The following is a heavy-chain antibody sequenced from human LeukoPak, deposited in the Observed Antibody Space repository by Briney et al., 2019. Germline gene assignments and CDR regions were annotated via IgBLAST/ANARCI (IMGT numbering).Heavy chain of an antibody. J-gene: IGHJ5*02. D-gene: IGHD2-21*01. CDR1: GGSISSGGYY. V-gene: IGHV4-61*02. CDR2: IYTSGTT. Sequence: SETLSLTCTVSGGSISSGGYYWSWIRQPAGKGLEWIGRIYTSGTTNYNPSPKSRVTISVDTSKNQFSLKLSSVTAADTAVYYCARVANRFDPWGQGTLVTVSS. CDR3: ARVANRFDP.